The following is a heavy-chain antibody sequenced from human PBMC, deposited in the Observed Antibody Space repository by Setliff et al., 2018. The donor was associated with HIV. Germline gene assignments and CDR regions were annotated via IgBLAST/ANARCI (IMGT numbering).Heavy chain of an antibody. Sequence: SETLSLTCSVSGDSVSSGGFYWSWIRQRPDKGLEWIGHLFYSGTTYYSPSLKSRVIISRDTSENQFSLQLSSVTAAATAVYYCARITIFVPGDPYFYGMDVWGQGTTVTVSS. D-gene: IGHD3-3*02. CDR2: LFYSGTT. J-gene: IGHJ6*02. V-gene: IGHV4-31*03. CDR1: GDSVSSGGFY. CDR3: ARITIFVPGDPYFYGMDV.